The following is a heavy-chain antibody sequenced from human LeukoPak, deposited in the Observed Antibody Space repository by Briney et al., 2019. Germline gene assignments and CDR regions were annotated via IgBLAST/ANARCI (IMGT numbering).Heavy chain of an antibody. CDR3: ARRLTQYDCFDP. D-gene: IGHD2-2*01. J-gene: IGHJ5*02. CDR1: GDSVSSNSVT. Sequence: SQTLSLTCAISGDSVSSNSVTWNWIRQSPSRVLEWLGRTYYRSTWYNDYAVSVRGRITVNPDTSKNQFSLHLNSVTPEDTAVYYCARRLTQYDCFDPWGQGILVTVSS. V-gene: IGHV6-1*01. CDR2: TYYRSTWYN.